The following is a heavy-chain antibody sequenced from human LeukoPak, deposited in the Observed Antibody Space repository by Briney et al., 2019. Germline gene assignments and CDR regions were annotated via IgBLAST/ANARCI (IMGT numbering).Heavy chain of an antibody. CDR2: ISAYNGNT. CDR3: ARDTAMAYYEESYFDP. V-gene: IGHV1-18*01. CDR1: GYTFTSYG. Sequence: ASVKVSCKASGYTFTSYGISWVRQAPGQGLECMGWISAYNGNTNYAQNFQDRLTMTTDKSTSTAYMELRSLRSDDTAAYYCARDTAMAYYEESYFDPWGQGTLVTVSS. D-gene: IGHD5-18*01. J-gene: IGHJ5*02.